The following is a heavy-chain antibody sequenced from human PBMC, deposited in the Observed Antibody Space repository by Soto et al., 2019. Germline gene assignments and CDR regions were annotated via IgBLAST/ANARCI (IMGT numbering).Heavy chain of an antibody. D-gene: IGHD1-26*01. J-gene: IGHJ4*02. CDR2: ISHDGNYK. V-gene: IGHV3-30*18. CDR1: GFTFRNYG. Sequence: QVQLLESGGGAVQPGRSLRLSCAASGFTFRNYGMHWVRQAPGKGLEWVAVISHDGNYKYYVDSVKGRFTISRDNSKNTLYMQMSSLRAEDAAVYYCAKDFVTSSGPLSVLNWGQGTLVTVSS. CDR3: AKDFVTSSGPLSVLN.